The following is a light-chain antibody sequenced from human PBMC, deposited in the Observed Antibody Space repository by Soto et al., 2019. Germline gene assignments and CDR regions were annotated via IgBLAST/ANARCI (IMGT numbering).Light chain of an antibody. J-gene: IGKJ5*01. CDR1: QSVSSN. V-gene: IGKV3-15*01. CDR3: QQYNSWPPIT. CDR2: GAS. Sequence: ERVMTQSPAALSVSPGERATLSCRASQSVSSNLAWYQQKPGQSPRLLIYGASTRATGIPVRFSGSGSGTEFTLTISSLQSEDFAVYYCQQYNSWPPITFGQGTRLEIK.